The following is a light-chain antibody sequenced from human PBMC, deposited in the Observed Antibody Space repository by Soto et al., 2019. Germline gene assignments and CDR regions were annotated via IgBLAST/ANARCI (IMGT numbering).Light chain of an antibody. CDR3: QQYGGSPHT. Sequence: EIVLTQSPGTPSLFPGERATLSCRASQSVRSAYLAWYQQEPGQAPRLLIYGASSRATGIPDRFSGSGSGTDFTLTIRRLEPEDFAVYYCQQYGGSPHTSRPRTKVDIK. CDR2: GAS. V-gene: IGKV3-20*01. CDR1: QSVRSAY. J-gene: IGKJ1*01.